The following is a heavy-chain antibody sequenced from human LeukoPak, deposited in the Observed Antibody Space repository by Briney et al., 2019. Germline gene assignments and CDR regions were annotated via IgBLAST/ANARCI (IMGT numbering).Heavy chain of an antibody. V-gene: IGHV4-61*02. CDR3: ARRLGYCTNGVCLIGGAFDI. CDR2: VYFNGNT. J-gene: IGHJ3*02. CDR1: GSGGSVSSSSYY. D-gene: IGHD2-8*01. Sequence: ASQTLSLICTVSGSGGSVSSSSYYWSWIRQPAGKGLEWIGRVYFNGNTDYNPSLKSRVTISLDTSKNQFSLKLSSVTAADTAVYYCARRLGYCTNGVCLIGGAFDIWGQGTMVTVSS.